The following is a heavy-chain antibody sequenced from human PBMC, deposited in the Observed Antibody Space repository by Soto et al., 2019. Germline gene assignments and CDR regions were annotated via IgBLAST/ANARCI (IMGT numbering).Heavy chain of an antibody. J-gene: IGHJ4*02. D-gene: IGHD1-1*01. CDR2: IIPRFGTT. Sequence: SVKVSYKASGDSFSKYTVNWVRQAPRQGLEWMGGIIPRFGTTNFAPTLQDRVTIAADETMNTVYMELSILRSEDTALYYCARGRGLYNSGLSQLDSSGQGTLVAVCS. CDR1: GDSFSKYT. V-gene: IGHV1-69*13. CDR3: ARGRGLYNSGLSQLDS.